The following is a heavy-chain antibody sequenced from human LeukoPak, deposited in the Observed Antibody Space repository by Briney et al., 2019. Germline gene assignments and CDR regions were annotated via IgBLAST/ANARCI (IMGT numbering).Heavy chain of an antibody. CDR3: ARDLGSSWPFDY. D-gene: IGHD6-13*01. CDR1: GFTCSSYW. CDR2: IRRDGSEK. V-gene: IGHV3-7*04. J-gene: IGHJ4*02. Sequence: SGGSLRLSCAASGFTCSSYWMSWVRQAPGKGLEWVANIRRDGSEKYYVDSVKGRFTISRDNAKNSLYLKMNSLKAEDTAVYYCARDLGSSWPFDYWGQGTLVTVSS.